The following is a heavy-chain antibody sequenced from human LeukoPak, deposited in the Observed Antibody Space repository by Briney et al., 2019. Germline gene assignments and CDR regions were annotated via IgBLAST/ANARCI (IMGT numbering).Heavy chain of an antibody. D-gene: IGHD6-19*01. Sequence: SETLSLTCTVSGGSISSSSYYWGWIRQPPGKGLEWIGSIYYSGSTYYNPSLKSRVTISVDTSKNQFSLKLSSVTAADTAVYYCARDNIAVAKGLWNWFDPWGQGTLVTVSS. J-gene: IGHJ5*02. V-gene: IGHV4-39*07. CDR1: GGSISSSSYY. CDR2: IYYSGST. CDR3: ARDNIAVAKGLWNWFDP.